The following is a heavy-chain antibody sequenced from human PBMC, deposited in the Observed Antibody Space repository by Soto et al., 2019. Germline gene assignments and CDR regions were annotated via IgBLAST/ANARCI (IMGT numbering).Heavy chain of an antibody. CDR3: TTDLPAVTTPFYYYMDV. J-gene: IGHJ6*03. Sequence: PGGSLILSCAASGFTFSNAWMSWGRQAPGKGLEWVGRIKSKTDGGTTDYAAPVKGRFTISRDDSKNTLYLQMNSLKTEDTAVYYCTTDLPAVTTPFYYYMDVWGKGTTVTVSS. V-gene: IGHV3-15*01. CDR2: IKSKTDGGTT. CDR1: GFTFSNAW. D-gene: IGHD4-4*01.